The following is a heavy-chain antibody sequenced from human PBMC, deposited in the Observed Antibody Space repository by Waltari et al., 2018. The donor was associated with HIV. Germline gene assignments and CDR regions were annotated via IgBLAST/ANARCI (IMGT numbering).Heavy chain of an antibody. D-gene: IGHD3-10*01. Sequence: QLQLQESGPGLVKPSETLSLTCTVSGGSVSSSVYYWGWIRQPPGKGLEVIGNIYYSETTYYSPSLKSRFTISVDTAKNHFSLRVTSVTAADTAVYYCARGPGYYFDSWGQGTLVTVSS. V-gene: IGHV4-39*02. CDR3: ARGPGYYFDS. CDR2: IYYSETT. J-gene: IGHJ4*02. CDR1: GGSVSSSVYY.